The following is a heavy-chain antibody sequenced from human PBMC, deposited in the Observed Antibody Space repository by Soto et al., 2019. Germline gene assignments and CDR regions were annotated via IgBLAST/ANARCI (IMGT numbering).Heavy chain of an antibody. D-gene: IGHD4-17*01. CDR2: VSGTGGSA. CDR1: VFTFSSYA. J-gene: IGHJ4*02. Sequence: PWWSLRLSCSASVFTFSSYAMTWFRQAPGKGLEWVSGVSGTGGSAYYADSVKGRFTISRDKSTNTLYLHMNSLRAEDTAVYYCARGSAYSDYDLEYWGQGTLVTVSS. V-gene: IGHV3-23*01. CDR3: ARGSAYSDYDLEY.